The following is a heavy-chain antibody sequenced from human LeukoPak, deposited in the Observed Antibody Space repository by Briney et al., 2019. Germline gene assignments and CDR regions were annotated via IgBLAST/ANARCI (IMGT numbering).Heavy chain of an antibody. Sequence: GGSLRLSCAASGFTFSSYPMSWVRQAPGRGLEWVSVISGNSGATYYADSVKGRFTISRDNSKNTLHLQMNSLRAEDTAVYYCARDQTLYSSSSEFDYWGQGTLVTVSS. J-gene: IGHJ4*02. CDR1: GFTFSSYP. CDR3: ARDQTLYSSSSEFDY. CDR2: ISGNSGAT. V-gene: IGHV3-23*01. D-gene: IGHD6-6*01.